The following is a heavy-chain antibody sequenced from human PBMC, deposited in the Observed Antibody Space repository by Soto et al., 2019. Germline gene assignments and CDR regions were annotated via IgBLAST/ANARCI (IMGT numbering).Heavy chain of an antibody. D-gene: IGHD2-15*01. J-gene: IGHJ6*02. CDR3: ARYCSGGSCHYYYYGMDV. Sequence: QVQLVESGGGVVQPGRSLRLSCAASGFTFSSYGMHWVRQAPGKGLEWVAVIWYDGSNKYYADSVKGRFTISRDNSKNTXXLQMNSLRAEDTAVYYCARYCSGGSCHYYYYGMDVWGQGTTVTVSS. CDR2: IWYDGSNK. V-gene: IGHV3-33*01. CDR1: GFTFSSYG.